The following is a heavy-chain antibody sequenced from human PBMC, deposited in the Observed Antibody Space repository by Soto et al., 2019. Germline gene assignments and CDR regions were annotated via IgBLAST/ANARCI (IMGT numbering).Heavy chain of an antibody. CDR1: GASVSSGNYY. CDR3: ARERHSGTWDHYYGMDV. CDR2: ISYSGST. V-gene: IGHV4-61*01. D-gene: IGHD1-26*01. J-gene: IGHJ6*02. Sequence: LSLTCTVSGASVSSGNYYWSWIRQPPGKGLECIGYISYSGSTNYNPSLKSRVTISIDTSKNQFSLKLTSVTAADTAVYYCARERHSGTWDHYYGMDVWGQGTTVTVSS.